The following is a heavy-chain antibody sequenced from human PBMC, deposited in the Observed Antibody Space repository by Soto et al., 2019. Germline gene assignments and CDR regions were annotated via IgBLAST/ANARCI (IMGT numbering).Heavy chain of an antibody. V-gene: IGHV4-4*02. Sequence: QVLLQESGPGLVKPSETLSLTCDVSRYSINNNNWWSWVRQPPGGGLEWIGELHHGGSTNYNPSLESRATFSVDISKNQFFLKSSSVTAADTAVYYCTKNSAYALDYWGQGTLVTVSS. J-gene: IGHJ4*02. D-gene: IGHD5-12*01. CDR2: LHHGGST. CDR1: RYSINNNNW. CDR3: TKNSAYALDY.